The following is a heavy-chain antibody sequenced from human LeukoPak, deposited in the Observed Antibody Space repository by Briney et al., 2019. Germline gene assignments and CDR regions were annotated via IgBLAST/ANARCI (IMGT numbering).Heavy chain of an antibody. V-gene: IGHV1-69*06. Sequence: SVKVSCKASGGTFSSYAISWVRQAPGQGLEWMGGIIPIFATANYAQRFQGRVTITADKSTSTANMELSSLRSEDTALYYCASGLRLGELSLSMDYWGQGTLVTVSA. J-gene: IGHJ4*02. CDR3: ASGLRLGELSLSMDY. D-gene: IGHD3-16*01. CDR1: GGTFSSYA. CDR2: IIPIFATA.